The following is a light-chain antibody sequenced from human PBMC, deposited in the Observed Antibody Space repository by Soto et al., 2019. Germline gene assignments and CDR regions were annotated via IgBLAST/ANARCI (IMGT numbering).Light chain of an antibody. CDR2: VXS. J-gene: IGKJ1*01. V-gene: IGKV3-20*01. CDR1: QSFTSNY. CDR3: HQYGSSPRT. Sequence: EIVLTQSPGTLSLSPGERTTLSCWASQSFTSNYLAWYQQKPGQAPRLLXYVXSTMASGIPDRFSGSGSGTDFTLTISRLGPEDFAVYYCHQYGSSPRTFGQGTKVDIK.